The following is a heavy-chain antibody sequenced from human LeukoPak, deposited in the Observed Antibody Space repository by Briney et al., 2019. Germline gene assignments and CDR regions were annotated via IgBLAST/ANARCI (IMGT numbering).Heavy chain of an antibody. V-gene: IGHV1-69*05. CDR2: IIPIFGAT. CDR3: ARGDSGYDYGFDN. CDR1: GGTFSSHA. D-gene: IGHD5-12*01. Sequence: SVKVSCKASGGTFSSHAISWVRQAPGQGLEWVGGIIPIFGATNYAQKFQGRVTITTDESTSTGYMELRSLRSDDTAVYYCARGDSGYDYGFDNWGQGTLVTVSS. J-gene: IGHJ4*02.